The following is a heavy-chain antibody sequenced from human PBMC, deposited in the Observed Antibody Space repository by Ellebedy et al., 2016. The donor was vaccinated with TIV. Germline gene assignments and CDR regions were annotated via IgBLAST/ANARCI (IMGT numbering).Heavy chain of an antibody. D-gene: IGHD2-21*02. V-gene: IGHV4-34*01. CDR3: ARDPYCGGDCSNDAFDI. CDR2: VNHSGST. J-gene: IGHJ3*02. Sequence: MPSETLSLTCAVYGGSFSGYYWSWIRQPPGKGLEGIGEVNHSGSTNYNPSLKSRVTISVDTSKNQFSLKLSSVTAADTAVYYCARDPYCGGDCSNDAFDIWGQGTMVTVSS. CDR1: GGSFSGYY.